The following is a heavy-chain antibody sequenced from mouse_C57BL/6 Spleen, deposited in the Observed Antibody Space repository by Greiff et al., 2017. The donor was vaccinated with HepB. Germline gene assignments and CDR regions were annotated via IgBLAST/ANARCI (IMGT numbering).Heavy chain of an antibody. V-gene: IGHV5-17*01. J-gene: IGHJ1*03. D-gene: IGHD1-1*01. Sequence: DVQLVESGGGLVKPGGSLKLSCAASGFTFSDYGMHWVRQAPEKGLEWVAYINSGSSTIYYADTVKGRFTISRDNAKNTLFLQMTSLRSEDTAMYYCARQIYYYGSSYWYFDVWGTGTTVTVSS. CDR3: ARQIYYYGSSYWYFDV. CDR1: GFTFSDYG. CDR2: INSGSSTI.